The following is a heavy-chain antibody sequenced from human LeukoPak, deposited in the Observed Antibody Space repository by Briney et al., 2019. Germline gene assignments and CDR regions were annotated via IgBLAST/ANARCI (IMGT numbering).Heavy chain of an antibody. CDR1: GFTFSYYA. CDR2: ISFDGNNK. V-gene: IGHV3-30*04. CDR3: ARETPGQGFDY. Sequence: GGSLRLSCTASGFTFSYYALHWVRQAPSKGLEWMALISFDGNNKYYADSVKGRFTISRDTSKTILYLQMNTLRAEDTAVYYCARETPGQGFDYWGQGTLVTVSS. J-gene: IGHJ4*02.